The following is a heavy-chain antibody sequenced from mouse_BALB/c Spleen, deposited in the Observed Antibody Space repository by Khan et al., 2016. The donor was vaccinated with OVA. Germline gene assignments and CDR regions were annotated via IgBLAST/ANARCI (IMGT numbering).Heavy chain of an antibody. CDR2: MWSGGNT. J-gene: IGHJ3*01. CDR3: ARHSYRYDFTY. Sequence: QVQLKQSGPGLVQPSQSLSITCTVSGFSLTTYGIHWVRQSPGRGLEWLGVMWSGGNTDYNTAFISRLSISKDNSKSQVFFKMNSLQADDTAIYXCARHSYRYDFTYWGQGTLVTVSA. D-gene: IGHD2-12*01. V-gene: IGHV2-2*01. CDR1: GFSLTTYG.